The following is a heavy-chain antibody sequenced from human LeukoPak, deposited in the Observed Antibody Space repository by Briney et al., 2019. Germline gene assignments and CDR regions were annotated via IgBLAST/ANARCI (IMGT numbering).Heavy chain of an antibody. D-gene: IGHD1-26*01. J-gene: IGHJ4*02. Sequence: ASVKVSCKASGYTFTGYYMHWVRQAPGQGLEWMGWINPNSGGTNYAQKFQGRVTMTRDTSISTAYMELSGLRSDDTAVYYCARGHVGATTGFDYWGQGTLVTVSS. CDR2: INPNSGGT. CDR1: GYTFTGYY. V-gene: IGHV1-2*02. CDR3: ARGHVGATTGFDY.